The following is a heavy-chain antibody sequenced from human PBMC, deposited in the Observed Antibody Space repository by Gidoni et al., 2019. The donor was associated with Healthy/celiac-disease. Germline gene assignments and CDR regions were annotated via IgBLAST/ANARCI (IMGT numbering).Heavy chain of an antibody. CDR3: ARVEGGNSGGRDYYYYGMDV. V-gene: IGHV3-33*01. J-gene: IGHJ6*02. CDR1: GFTFSTYG. CDR2: IGYDGSNK. D-gene: IGHD2-21*02. Sequence: QVQLVESGGGVVQPGRSLRLSCAASGFTFSTYGMHWVRQAPGKGLEWVAVIGYDGSNKYYADSVKGRFTISRDNSKNTLYLQMNSLRAEDTAVYYCARVEGGNSGGRDYYYYGMDVWGQGTTVTVSS.